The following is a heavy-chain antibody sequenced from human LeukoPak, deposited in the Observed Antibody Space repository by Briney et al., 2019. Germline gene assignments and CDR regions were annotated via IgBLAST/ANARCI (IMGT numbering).Heavy chain of an antibody. J-gene: IGHJ6*03. D-gene: IGHD4-11*01. CDR1: GGSFSGYY. Sequence: SDTLSLTCAVYGGSFSGYYWSWIRQPPGKGLEWIGELNHSGSTNYNPSLKSRVTISVDTSKNQFSLKLSSVTAADTAVYYCARAPPSKVTNYYYMDVWGKGTTVTVSS. V-gene: IGHV4-34*01. CDR2: LNHSGST. CDR3: ARAPPSKVTNYYYMDV.